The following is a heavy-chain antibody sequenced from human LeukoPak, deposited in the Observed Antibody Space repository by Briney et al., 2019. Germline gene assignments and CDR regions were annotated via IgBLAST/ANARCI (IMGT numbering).Heavy chain of an antibody. CDR1: GGSISSSSYY. Sequence: SETLSLTCTVSGGSISSSSYYWGWIRQPPGKGLEWIGSIYYSGSTYYNPSLKSRVTIPVDTSKNQFSLKLSSVTAADTAVYYCARGPVSEPALFDAFDIWGQGTMVTVSS. CDR2: IYYSGST. V-gene: IGHV4-39*01. J-gene: IGHJ3*02. D-gene: IGHD1-26*01. CDR3: ARGPVSEPALFDAFDI.